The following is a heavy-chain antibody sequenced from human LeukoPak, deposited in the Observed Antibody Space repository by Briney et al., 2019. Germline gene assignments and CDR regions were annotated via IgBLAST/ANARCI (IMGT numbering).Heavy chain of an antibody. CDR1: GGTFSSYA. J-gene: IGHJ3*02. CDR2: IIPIFGTA. Sequence: SVKVSCKASGGTFSSYAISWVRQAPGQGLEWMGGIIPIFGTANYAQKFQGRVTITADESTSTAYMELSSLRSEDTAVYYCARGLRPSDYDFWSGYSPADAFDIWGQGTMVTVSS. V-gene: IGHV1-69*13. CDR3: ARGLRPSDYDFWSGYSPADAFDI. D-gene: IGHD3-3*01.